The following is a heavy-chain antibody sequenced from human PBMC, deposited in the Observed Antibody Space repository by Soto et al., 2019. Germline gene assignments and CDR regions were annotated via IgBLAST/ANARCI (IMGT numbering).Heavy chain of an antibody. D-gene: IGHD6-19*01. Sequence: QVQLVQSGAEEKKPGASVKVSCKASGYTFTSYAMHWVRQAPGQRLEWMGWINAGNGNTKYSQKFQGRVTITRDTSASSVYMELSSLRSEDTAVYYCARVSGWYFLDYWGQGTLVTVSS. CDR2: INAGNGNT. V-gene: IGHV1-3*05. CDR3: ARVSGWYFLDY. CDR1: GYTFTSYA. J-gene: IGHJ4*02.